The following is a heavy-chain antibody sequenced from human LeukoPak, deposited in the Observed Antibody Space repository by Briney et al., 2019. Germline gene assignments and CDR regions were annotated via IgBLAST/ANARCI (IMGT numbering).Heavy chain of an antibody. CDR2: MNPNSGNT. V-gene: IGHV1-8*01. D-gene: IGHD2-21*02. Sequence: ASVKVSCKASGYTFTSYDINWVRQATGQGLEWMGWMNPNSGNTGYAQKFQGRVTMTTDTSTSTAYMELRSLRSDDTAVYYCARWVGVTGIDYWGQGTLVTVSS. CDR3: ARWVGVTGIDY. CDR1: GYTFTSYD. J-gene: IGHJ4*02.